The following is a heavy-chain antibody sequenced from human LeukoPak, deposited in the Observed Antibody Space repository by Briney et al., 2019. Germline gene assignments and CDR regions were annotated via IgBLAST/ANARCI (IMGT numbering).Heavy chain of an antibody. CDR2: ISAYNGNT. V-gene: IGHV1-18*01. Sequence: ASVKVSCKASGYTFTNYGISWVRQAPGQGLEWMGWISAYNGNTNYAQKLQGRVTMTTDTSTSTAYMELRSLRSDDTAVYYCAREANGDYYFDYWGQGTLVTVSS. CDR1: GYTFTNYG. D-gene: IGHD4-17*01. J-gene: IGHJ4*02. CDR3: AREANGDYYFDY.